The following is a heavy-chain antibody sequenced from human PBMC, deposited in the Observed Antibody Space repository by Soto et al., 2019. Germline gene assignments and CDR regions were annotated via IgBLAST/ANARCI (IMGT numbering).Heavy chain of an antibody. J-gene: IGHJ4*02. Sequence: QVQLQESVPGLVKPSETLSLTCTVSGGSISSYYWSWIRQPPGKGLEWIGCIYYSGSTNYNPSLKSRVTISVDTSKNQFSLKLSSVTAADTAVYYCARVENTMVRGVIITYFDYWGQGTLVTVSS. CDR1: GGSISSYY. V-gene: IGHV4-59*01. CDR2: IYYSGST. CDR3: ARVENTMVRGVIITYFDY. D-gene: IGHD3-10*01.